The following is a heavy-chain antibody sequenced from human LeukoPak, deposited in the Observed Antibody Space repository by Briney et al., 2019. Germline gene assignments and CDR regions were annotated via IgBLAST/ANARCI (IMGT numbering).Heavy chain of an antibody. CDR1: GYTFASYA. CDR3: ARDNGSGSYEDDAFDI. V-gene: IGHV1-3*01. J-gene: IGHJ3*02. D-gene: IGHD3-10*01. Sequence: ASVKVSCKASGYTFASYAMHWVRQAPGQRLERMGWINAGNGNTKYSQKFQGRVTITRDTSASTAYMELSSLRSEDTAVYYCARDNGSGSYEDDAFDIWGQGTMVTVSS. CDR2: INAGNGNT.